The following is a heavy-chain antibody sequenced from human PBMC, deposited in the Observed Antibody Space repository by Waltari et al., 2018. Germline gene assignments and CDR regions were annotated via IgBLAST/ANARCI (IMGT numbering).Heavy chain of an antibody. Sequence: QVKLQESGPGLVKPSETLSLTCTVSLGSINNYYWSWIRQPPGKGLEWIASIYYTGSPRYDPSLKSRVTISVDTSNNHFSLRVNSVTAADTAVYYCARSPYDSFLDYWGPGTLVTVSS. J-gene: IGHJ4*02. CDR3: ARSPYDSFLDY. V-gene: IGHV4-59*01. CDR2: IYYTGSP. D-gene: IGHD3-16*01. CDR1: LGSINNYY.